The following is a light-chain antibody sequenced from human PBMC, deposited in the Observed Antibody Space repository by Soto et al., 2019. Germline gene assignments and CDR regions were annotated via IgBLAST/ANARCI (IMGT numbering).Light chain of an antibody. Sequence: VMTRSPATLSLSPGEKATLSCGASQSVSSNLASYQQKPGQAPRLLIYGASTRATGVPARFSGSGSGTKFTLTTISVHSEDFAGYNCQQYNNWAPKSFGKGAKV. CDR3: QQYNNWAPKS. CDR1: QSVSSN. J-gene: IGKJ1*01. CDR2: GAS. V-gene: IGKV3-15*01.